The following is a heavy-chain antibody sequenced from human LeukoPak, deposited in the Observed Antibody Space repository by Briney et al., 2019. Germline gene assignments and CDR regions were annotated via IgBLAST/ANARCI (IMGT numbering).Heavy chain of an antibody. D-gene: IGHD2-2*01. J-gene: IGHJ5*02. CDR2: IYYSGSS. Sequence: PSQTLSLTCTVSGGSISSGVSYWSWIRQHPGKGLEWIAYIYYSGSSSYNPSLKSRVTISVDTSKNQFSLKLSSVTAADTAVYYCARRWDIVVVPVGFDPWGQGTLVTVSS. CDR1: GGSISSGVSY. CDR3: ARRWDIVVVPVGFDP. V-gene: IGHV4-31*03.